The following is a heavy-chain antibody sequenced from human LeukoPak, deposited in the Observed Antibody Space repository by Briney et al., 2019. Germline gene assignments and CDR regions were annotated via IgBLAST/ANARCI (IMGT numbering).Heavy chain of an antibody. CDR3: ARDLAPRAFDY. CDR1: GGSISSSSYY. V-gene: IGHV4-39*02. J-gene: IGHJ4*02. CDR2: IYYSGST. Sequence: SETLSLTCTVSGGSISSSSYYWGWIRQPPGKGLEWIGCIYYSGSTYYNPSLKSRVTISVDTSKNQFSLKLSSVTAADTAVYCCARDLAPRAFDYWGQGTLVTVSS. D-gene: IGHD2-21*01.